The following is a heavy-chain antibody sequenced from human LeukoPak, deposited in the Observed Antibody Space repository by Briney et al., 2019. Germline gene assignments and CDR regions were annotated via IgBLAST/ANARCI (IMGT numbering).Heavy chain of an antibody. Sequence: GASVKVSCKASGHTFTKYGVYWVRRAPGEGLEWMGWINTDTGNPTYAQGFTGRFVFSLDTSVSTTYLQISSLKPEDTAVYYCARGIGIGTVLMVHGNMDVWGKGTTVTVSS. J-gene: IGHJ6*03. CDR3: ARGIGIGTVLMVHGNMDV. D-gene: IGHD2-8*01. CDR1: GHTFTKYG. V-gene: IGHV7-4-1*02. CDR2: INTDTGNP.